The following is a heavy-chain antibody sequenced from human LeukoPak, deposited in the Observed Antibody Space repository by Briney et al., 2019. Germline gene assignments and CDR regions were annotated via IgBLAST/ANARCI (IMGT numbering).Heavy chain of an antibody. CDR3: ARDTPLRGYCSSTSCYEDYYYYGMDV. CDR2: ISAYNGNT. V-gene: IGHV1-18*01. D-gene: IGHD2-2*01. CDR1: GYTFTSYG. J-gene: IGHJ6*02. Sequence: GASVKVSCKASGYTFTSYGISWVRQAPGQGLEWMGWISAYNGNTNYAQKPQGRVTMTTDTSTSTAYMELRSLRSDDTAVYYCARDTPLRGYCSSTSCYEDYYYYGMDVWGQGTTVTVSS.